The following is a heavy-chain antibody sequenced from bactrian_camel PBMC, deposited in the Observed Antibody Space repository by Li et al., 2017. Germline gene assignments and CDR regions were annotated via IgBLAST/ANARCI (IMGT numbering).Heavy chain of an antibody. CDR2: VDTDGTL. CDR3: ARAQTWSGCSFGY. CDR1: GVAHRGIC. V-gene: IGHV3S6*01. D-gene: IGHD3*01. Sequence: HVQLVESGGGSALAGGSLSLSCVASGVAHRGICMQWFRHVPGKEREQVAGVDTDGTLRYRDSVKGRFTVSKDNGANTLYLQMNSLKPEDTGMYFCARAQTWSGCSFGYWGQGTQVTVS. J-gene: IGHJ4*01.